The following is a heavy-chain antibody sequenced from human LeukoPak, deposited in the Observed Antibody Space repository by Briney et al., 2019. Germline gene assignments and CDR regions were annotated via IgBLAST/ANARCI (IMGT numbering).Heavy chain of an antibody. D-gene: IGHD6-25*01. Sequence: ASVKVSCKTSGYIFTTYGISWVRQAPGQGLEWMGWISAYNGNTMYAQKLQGRVTMTTDTSTSTAYMEERTLRSDDTALYYCSSDERSSGQLFDYWGQGTLVTVSS. CDR1: GYIFTTYG. J-gene: IGHJ4*02. CDR2: ISAYNGNT. V-gene: IGHV1-18*01. CDR3: SSDERSSGQLFDY.